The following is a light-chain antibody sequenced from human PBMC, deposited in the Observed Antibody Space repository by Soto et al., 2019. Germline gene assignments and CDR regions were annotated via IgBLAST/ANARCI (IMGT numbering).Light chain of an antibody. CDR2: EVS. V-gene: IGLV2-14*01. J-gene: IGLJ2*01. CDR1: SGDIGGYNY. CDR3: SSYTSGSTLVV. Sequence: QSVLTQPASVSGSPGQSITISCTGTSGDIGGYNYVSWYQQYPGKAPKLIIYEVSNRPSGVSYRFSGAKSGNTASLTISGRHAEDEADYYCSSYTSGSTLVVFGGGTKLTVL.